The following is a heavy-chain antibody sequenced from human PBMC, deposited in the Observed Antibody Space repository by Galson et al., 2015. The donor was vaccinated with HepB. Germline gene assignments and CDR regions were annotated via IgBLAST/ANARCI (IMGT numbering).Heavy chain of an antibody. CDR3: AREAKKSYYYGSGSYGD. CDR2: INHSGST. V-gene: IGHV4-34*01. Sequence: TLSLTCAVYGGSFSGYYWSWIRQPPGKGLEWIGEINHSGSTNYNPSLKSRVTISVDTSKNQFSLKLSSVTAADTAVYYCAREAKKSYYYGSGSYGDWGQGTLVTVSS. J-gene: IGHJ4*02. D-gene: IGHD3-10*01. CDR1: GGSFSGYY.